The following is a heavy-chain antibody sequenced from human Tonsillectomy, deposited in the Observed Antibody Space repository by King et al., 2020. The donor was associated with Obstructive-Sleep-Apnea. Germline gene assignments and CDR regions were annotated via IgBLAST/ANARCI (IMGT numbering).Heavy chain of an antibody. V-gene: IGHV4-39*07. CDR2: IYYIGIT. CDR3: ARLRPTYWYFDL. CDR1: AGSFSSSIYY. Sequence: QLQESGPGLVKPSETLSLTCTVSAGSFSSSIYYWAWIRQPPGKGLGGIGTIYYIGITDYHPSLKGRVTISFDTSKDQFSLNLNSVTAADTAVYYCARLRPTYWYFDLWGRGTLVTVSS. J-gene: IGHJ2*01. D-gene: IGHD4-17*01.